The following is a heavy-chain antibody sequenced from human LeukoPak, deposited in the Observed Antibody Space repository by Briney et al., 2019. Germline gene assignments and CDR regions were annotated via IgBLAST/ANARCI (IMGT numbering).Heavy chain of an antibody. CDR1: GGSISSGSYH. CDR3: ARAGDPGYSSSWYGNWFDP. D-gene: IGHD6-13*01. CDR2: IYTSGST. Sequence: SETLSLTCTVSGGSISSGSYHWSWIRQPAGKGLEWIGRIYTSGSTNYNPSLKSRVTISVDTSKNQFSLKLSSVTAADTAVYYCARAGDPGYSSSWYGNWFDPWGQGTLVTVSS. J-gene: IGHJ5*02. V-gene: IGHV4-61*02.